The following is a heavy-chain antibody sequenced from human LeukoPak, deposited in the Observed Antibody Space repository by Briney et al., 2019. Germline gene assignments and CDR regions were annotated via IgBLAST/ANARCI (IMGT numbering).Heavy chain of an antibody. CDR3: ARDTVTGYFDL. CDR2: INHSGST. V-gene: IGHV4-34*01. D-gene: IGHD4-17*01. J-gene: IGHJ2*01. Sequence: PSETLSLTCAVYGGSFSGYYWSWIRQPPGKGLEWIGEINHSGSTNYNPSLKSRVTISVDTSKNQFSLKLSSVTAADAAVYYCARDTVTGYFDLWGRGTLVTVSS. CDR1: GGSFSGYY.